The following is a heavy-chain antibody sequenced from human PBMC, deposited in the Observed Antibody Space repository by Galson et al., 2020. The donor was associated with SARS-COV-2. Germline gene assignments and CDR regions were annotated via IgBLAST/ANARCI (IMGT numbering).Heavy chain of an antibody. CDR2: IYQGGTP. Sequence: SQTLSLTCAVSGLSINSDFYWGWIRQPPGKGLEWIGNIYQGGTPSYNPSLKSRVTISIDQSKNQFSLTMTSVTAADTAVYYCARPSSSGYYSIWYFDLWGRGTLVTVSS. J-gene: IGHJ2*01. CDR1: GLSINSDFY. CDR3: ARPSSSGYYSIWYFDL. D-gene: IGHD3-22*01. V-gene: IGHV4-38-2*01.